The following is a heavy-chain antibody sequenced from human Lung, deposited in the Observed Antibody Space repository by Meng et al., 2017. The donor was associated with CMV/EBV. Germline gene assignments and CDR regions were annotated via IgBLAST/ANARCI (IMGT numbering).Heavy chain of an antibody. CDR3: ERNGGSGWY. CDR1: GFTFSSYS. V-gene: IGHV3-21*03. D-gene: IGHD6-19*01. J-gene: IGHJ4*02. CDR2: LTSSSSYI. Sequence: VGSXRLYRAASGFTFSSYSMNWVPQTPGKGLECVSSLTSSSSYIFYADSVKGRFIISRDNAKNSLYLQMNSLKAEDRCVYYCERNGGSGWYWGQGTLVTVSS.